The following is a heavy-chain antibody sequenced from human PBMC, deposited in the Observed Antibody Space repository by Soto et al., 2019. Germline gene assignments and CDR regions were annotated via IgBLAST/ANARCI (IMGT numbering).Heavy chain of an antibody. D-gene: IGHD6-19*01. CDR3: ASDFRTRGWFRQAGNFAMDV. CDR1: GYPYTNSY. J-gene: IGHJ6*02. CDR2: IHPNTGGT. Sequence: QVQLVQSGAEVRKPGASVKVSCKASGYPYTNSYMHWVRQAPGQGLEWMGWIHPNTGGTNYAQKLQGRVTITRDTSVSTVYMGLNRLTSDDTPIYFCASDFRTRGWFRQAGNFAMDVWGQGTEVTVS. V-gene: IGHV1-2*02.